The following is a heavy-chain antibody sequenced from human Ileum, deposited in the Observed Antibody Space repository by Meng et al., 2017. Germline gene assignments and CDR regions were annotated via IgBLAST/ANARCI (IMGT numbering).Heavy chain of an antibody. Sequence: VQRQESGHRGVTPSGHLSLTCAVSGDSITNTTWWNWVRQPPGKGLEWIGEVYHSGSTNYNPSLQSRVTISIDKSKNQFSLNLTSVTVADTAVYYCARGGLTLERRPLDYWGQGTLVTVSS. CDR3: ARGGLTLERRPLDY. J-gene: IGHJ4*02. D-gene: IGHD1-1*01. V-gene: IGHV4-4*02. CDR2: VYHSGST. CDR1: GDSITNTTW.